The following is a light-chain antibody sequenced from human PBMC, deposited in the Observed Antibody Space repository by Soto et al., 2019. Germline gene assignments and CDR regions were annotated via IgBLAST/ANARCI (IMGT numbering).Light chain of an antibody. CDR3: QQYISEPFT. Sequence: LTQSPGTLSVSPGERATLSCWASQSVRTSFAWYQQKPGQAPRLLIYGASTRASGIPDRFSASGSGTDFTFTIDRLEPEDSAVYFCQQYISEPFTFGHGTKVELK. V-gene: IGKV3-20*01. CDR2: GAS. CDR1: QSVRTS. J-gene: IGKJ3*01.